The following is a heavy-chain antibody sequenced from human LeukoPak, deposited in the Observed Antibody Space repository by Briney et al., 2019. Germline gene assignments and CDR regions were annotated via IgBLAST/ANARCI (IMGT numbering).Heavy chain of an antibody. D-gene: IGHD3-16*01. CDR1: GGSISGLD. J-gene: IGHJ5*02. Sequence: SETLSLTCTVSGGSISGLDWSWIRQPPGKGVEYIGGVFYSVGANSNSSPKSRLTISVDTSRNHFSLKLTSVTAADTAVYYCARLYAGAYTRLDPWGQGTLVTVSS. V-gene: IGHV4-59*08. CDR3: ARLYAGAYTRLDP. CDR2: VFYSVGA.